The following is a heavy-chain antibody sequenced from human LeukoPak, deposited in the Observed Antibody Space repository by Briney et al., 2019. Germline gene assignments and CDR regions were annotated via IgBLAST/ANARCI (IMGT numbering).Heavy chain of an antibody. V-gene: IGHV3-30*18. J-gene: IGHJ6*03. CDR3: AKDLLSVTTNYYYMDV. CDR1: GFTFSSYG. CDR2: ISYDGSNK. Sequence: GGSLRLSCAASGFTFSSYGMHWVRQAPGKGLEWVAVISYDGSNKYYADSVKGRFTISRDNSKNTLYPQMNSLRAEDTAVYYCAKDLLSVTTNYYYMDVWGKGTTVTVSS. D-gene: IGHD4-17*01.